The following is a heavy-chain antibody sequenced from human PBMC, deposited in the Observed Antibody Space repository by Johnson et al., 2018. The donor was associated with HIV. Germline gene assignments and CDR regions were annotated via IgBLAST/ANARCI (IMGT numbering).Heavy chain of an antibody. CDR3: AKDSGSYGANAFDI. D-gene: IGHD1-26*01. J-gene: IGHJ3*02. CDR1: GFTFSSYA. V-gene: IGHV3-30*04. Sequence: QVQLVESGGGVVQPGRSLRLSCAASGFTFSSYAMHWVRQAPGKGLEWVAVISYDGSNKYYADSVTGRFTISRDNSKNTLYLQMNSLRAEDTAVYYCAKDSGSYGANAFDIWGQGTMVTVSS. CDR2: ISYDGSNK.